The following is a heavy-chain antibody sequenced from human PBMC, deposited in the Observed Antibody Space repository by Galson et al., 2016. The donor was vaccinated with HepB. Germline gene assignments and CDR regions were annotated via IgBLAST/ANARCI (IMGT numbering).Heavy chain of an antibody. D-gene: IGHD2-15*01. V-gene: IGHV3-48*04. CDR3: TRGACNYGGCHSTIDS. CDR1: GFTFNTYG. Sequence: SLRLSCADSGFTFNTYGMNWVRQAPGKGLEWVSYISSASSIKYYADSVKGRFTISRDNAKNSLYLQMNSLRAEDTAVYYCTRGACNYGGCHSTIDSWGQGTLVTVSS. CDR2: ISSASSIK. J-gene: IGHJ4*02.